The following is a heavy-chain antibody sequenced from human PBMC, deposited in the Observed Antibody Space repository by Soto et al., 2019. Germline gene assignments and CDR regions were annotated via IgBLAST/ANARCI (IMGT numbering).Heavy chain of an antibody. CDR2: IYYSGST. CDR1: GGSISSYY. D-gene: IGHD2-2*01. V-gene: IGHV4-59*01. Sequence: PSETLSLTCTVSGGSISSYYWSWIRQPPGKGLEWIGYIYYSGSTNYNPSLKSRVTISVDRSKNQFSLKLSSVTAADTAVYYCARGRLVPAVNFDYWGLGTLVTVS. CDR3: ARGRLVPAVNFDY. J-gene: IGHJ4*02.